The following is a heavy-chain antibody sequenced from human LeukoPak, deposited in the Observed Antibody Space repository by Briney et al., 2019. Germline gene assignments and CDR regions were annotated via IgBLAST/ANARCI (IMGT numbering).Heavy chain of an antibody. V-gene: IGHV1-69*01. CDR2: IIPIFGTA. CDR1: GGTFSSYA. J-gene: IGHJ4*02. CDR3: ARGSGTRKAFFDY. D-gene: IGHD1-1*01. Sequence: GASVKVSCKASGGTFSSYAISWVRQAPGQGLEWMGGIIPIFGTANYAQKFQGRVTITADESTSTAYMELSSLRSEDTAVYCCARGSGTRKAFFDYWGQGTLVTVSS.